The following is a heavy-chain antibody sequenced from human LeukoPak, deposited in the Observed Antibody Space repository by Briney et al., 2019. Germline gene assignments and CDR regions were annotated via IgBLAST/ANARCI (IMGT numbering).Heavy chain of an antibody. CDR3: ARLSAPVLDFYMDV. CDR1: GGTFSSYA. J-gene: IGHJ6*03. D-gene: IGHD3-3*01. CDR2: IIPMFGTTGST. Sequence: SVKVSCKASGGTFSSYAISWVRQAPGQGLEWMGGIIPMFGTTGSTKYAQKFLGRVTITAVESTSTAYMELNSLRYEDTAVYYCARLSAPVLDFYMDVWGKGTTVIISS. V-gene: IGHV1-69*13.